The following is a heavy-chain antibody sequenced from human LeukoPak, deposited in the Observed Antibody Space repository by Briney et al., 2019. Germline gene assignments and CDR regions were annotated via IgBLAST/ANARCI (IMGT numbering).Heavy chain of an antibody. J-gene: IGHJ3*02. V-gene: IGHV4-59*01. D-gene: IGHD3-22*01. CDR1: GGPIRSYY. CDR3: ARVGYYDSSGYYFEAFDI. Sequence: SETLSLTCSVSGGPIRSYYWSWLRQPPGKGLEGKGLEWIGYIYYGGSTSGSTNYNPSLKSRVTISVDTSKNQLSLKLSSVTAADTAVYYCARVGYYDSSGYYFEAFDIWGQGTMVTVSS. CDR2: IYYGGSTSGST.